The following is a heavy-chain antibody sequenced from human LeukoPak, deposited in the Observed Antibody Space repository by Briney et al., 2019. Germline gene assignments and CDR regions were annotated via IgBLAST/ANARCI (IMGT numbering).Heavy chain of an antibody. CDR1: GGSISSYY. Sequence: SETLSLTCTAPGGSISSYYWSWIRQPPGKGLEWIGYIYYSGSTNYNPSLKSRVTISVDTSKNQFSLKLSSVTAADTAVYYCARGPWQWLSGGWFDPWGQGTLVTVSS. D-gene: IGHD6-19*01. CDR3: ARGPWQWLSGGWFDP. V-gene: IGHV4-59*01. J-gene: IGHJ5*02. CDR2: IYYSGST.